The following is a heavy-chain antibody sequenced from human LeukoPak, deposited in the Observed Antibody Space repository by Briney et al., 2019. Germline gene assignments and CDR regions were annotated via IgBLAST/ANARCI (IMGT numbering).Heavy chain of an antibody. CDR1: GYTFTSYG. D-gene: IGHD4-23*01. CDR3: ARDYDYGGNAVLNY. Sequence: GASVKVSCKASGYTFTSYGIRWVRQAPGQGLEWMGWISAYNGNTNYAQKLQGRVTMTTDTSTSTAYMELRSLRSDDTAVYYCARDYDYGGNAVLNYWGQGTLVTVSS. CDR2: ISAYNGNT. J-gene: IGHJ4*02. V-gene: IGHV1-18*01.